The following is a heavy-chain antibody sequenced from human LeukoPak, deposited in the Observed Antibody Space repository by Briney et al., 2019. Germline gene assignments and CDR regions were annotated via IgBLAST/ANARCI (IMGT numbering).Heavy chain of an antibody. CDR2: ISPAGQT. Sequence: SETLSLTCGVSGGSISGTNWWSWVRPPPGQGLEWIGEISPAGQTNYNPSLNGRVIMSLDKSSNQLSLNLTSVTAADTATYYCSRKSGAFCPFGYWGQGTLVIVSS. V-gene: IGHV4/OR15-8*02. J-gene: IGHJ4*02. D-gene: IGHD1-26*01. CDR3: SRKSGAFCPFGY. CDR1: GGSISGTNW.